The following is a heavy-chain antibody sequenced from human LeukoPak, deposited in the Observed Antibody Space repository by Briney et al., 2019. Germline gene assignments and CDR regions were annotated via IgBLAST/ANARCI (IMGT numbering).Heavy chain of an antibody. CDR1: GFIFDDYG. CDR3: ARISTTMIRGVTNWFDP. V-gene: IGHV3-20*04. J-gene: IGHJ5*02. D-gene: IGHD3-10*01. CDR2: INWNGGST. Sequence: GSLRLSCAASGFIFDDYGMTWVRQAPGKGLEWVSGINWNGGSTGYGDSVKGRFTISRDNVKNSLYLQMNSLRAEDTALYFCARISTTMIRGVTNWFDPWGQGTLVTVSS.